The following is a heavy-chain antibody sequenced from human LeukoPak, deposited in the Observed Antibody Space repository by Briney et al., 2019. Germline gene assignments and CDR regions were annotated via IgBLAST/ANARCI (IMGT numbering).Heavy chain of an antibody. CDR2: INHSGST. D-gene: IGHD2-2*01. Sequence: SETLSLTCAVYGGSFSGYYWSWIRQPPGKGLEWIGEINHSGSTNYNPSLKSRVTISVDTSKNQFSLKLSSVTAADTAVYYCARADIVVVPAARYYYYYYMDVWGKGTTVTVSS. J-gene: IGHJ6*03. CDR1: GGSFSGYY. V-gene: IGHV4-34*01. CDR3: ARADIVVVPAARYYYYYYMDV.